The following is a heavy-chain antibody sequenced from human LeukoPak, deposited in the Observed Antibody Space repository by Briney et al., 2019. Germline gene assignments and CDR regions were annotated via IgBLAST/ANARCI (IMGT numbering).Heavy chain of an antibody. D-gene: IGHD3-16*02. CDR1: GGSIDSTNW. V-gene: IGHV4/OR15-8*01. CDR2: IHHDGRI. CDR3: ARSHDHLWGNYPDY. J-gene: IGHJ4*02. Sequence: SQTLPLTCDVSGGSIDSTNWWNWVRQPPGKGLEWIGEIHHDGRINYNPSLKSRVTLSVDKSKNQFSLRLNSVTAADTAMYYCARSHDHLWGNYPDYWGQGTLVTVSS.